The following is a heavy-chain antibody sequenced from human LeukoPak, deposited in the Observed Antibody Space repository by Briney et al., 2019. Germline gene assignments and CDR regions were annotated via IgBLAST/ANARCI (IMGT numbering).Heavy chain of an antibody. V-gene: IGHV1-18*04. CDR2: ISAYNGNT. D-gene: IGHD3-9*01. CDR3: ARGYDILTGYYTPPDY. J-gene: IGHJ4*02. Sequence: ASVKVSCKASGYTFTGYYMHWVRQAPGQGLEWMGWISAYNGNTNYAQKLQGRVTMTTDTSTSTAYMELRSLRSDDTAVYYCARGYDILTGYYTPPDYWGQGTLVTVSS. CDR1: GYTFTGYY.